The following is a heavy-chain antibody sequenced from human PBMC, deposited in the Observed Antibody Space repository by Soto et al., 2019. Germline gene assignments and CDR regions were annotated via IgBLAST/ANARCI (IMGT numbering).Heavy chain of an antibody. J-gene: IGHJ4*02. V-gene: IGHV2-5*02. D-gene: IGHD3-3*01. CDR2: IYWDDDK. CDR1: GFSLSTSGVG. CDR3: AHSQPSHYDFWSGVSASKKYYFDY. Sequence: QITLKESGPTLVKPTQTLTLTCTFSGFSLSTSGVGVGWIRQPPGKALEWLALIYWDDDKRYSPSLKSRLTIPKDTSKNQVVLTMTNMDPVDTATYYCAHSQPSHYDFWSGVSASKKYYFDYWGQGTLVTVSS.